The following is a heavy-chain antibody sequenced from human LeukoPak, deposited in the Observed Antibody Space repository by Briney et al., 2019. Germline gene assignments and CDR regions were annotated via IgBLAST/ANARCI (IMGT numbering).Heavy chain of an antibody. V-gene: IGHV3-23*01. CDR3: ARRTWEWGFFDY. CDR2: MSGNGGST. Sequence: GGSLRLSCVASDFTFSSFVMSWVRQAPGEGLEWVSTMSGNGGSTYYADSVKGRFTISRDNSKNTLYLQMNSLRAEDTAVYYCARRTWEWGFFDYWGQGTLVTVSS. CDR1: DFTFSSFV. J-gene: IGHJ4*02. D-gene: IGHD3-3*01.